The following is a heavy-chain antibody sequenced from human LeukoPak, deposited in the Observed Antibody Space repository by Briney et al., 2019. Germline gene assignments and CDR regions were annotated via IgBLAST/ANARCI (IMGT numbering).Heavy chain of an antibody. CDR1: GFTFSSYS. J-gene: IGHJ4*02. Sequence: GGSLRLSCAASGFTFSSYSMNWVRQAPGKGLEWVSSISSSSSYIYYADSVKGRFTISRDNAKNSLYLQMNSLRAEDTAVYYCARDAEGGVPYDSSGYYFDYWGQGTLVTVSS. CDR3: ARDAEGGVPYDSSGYYFDY. V-gene: IGHV3-21*01. CDR2: ISSSSSYI. D-gene: IGHD3-22*01.